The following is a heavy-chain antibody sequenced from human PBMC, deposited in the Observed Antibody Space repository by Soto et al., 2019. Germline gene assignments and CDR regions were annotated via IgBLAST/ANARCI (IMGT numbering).Heavy chain of an antibody. D-gene: IGHD6-19*01. J-gene: IGHJ5*02. CDR1: GGTFSSYA. CDR2: IIPIFGTA. V-gene: IGHV1-69*12. Sequence: QVQLVQSGAEVKKPGSSVKVSCKASGGTFSSYAISWVRQAPGQGLEWMGGIIPIFGTANYAQKFQGRVTITADESTSTAYMERSSLRSEDTAVYYCARDRIGIAVAGDWFDPWGQGTLVTVSS. CDR3: ARDRIGIAVAGDWFDP.